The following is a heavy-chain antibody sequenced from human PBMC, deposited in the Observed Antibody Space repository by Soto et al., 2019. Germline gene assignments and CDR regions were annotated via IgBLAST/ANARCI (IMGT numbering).Heavy chain of an antibody. Sequence: PGGSLRLSCAASGFSVSSNYMTWVRQAPGKGLEWVSLIYASGGTWYADSVKGRFTISRDKSENTVYLQMNSLRVEDTAVYYCARDKYCSGGSCFGHMDVWGKGTTVTVSS. CDR2: IYASGGT. J-gene: IGHJ6*03. CDR1: GFSVSSNY. D-gene: IGHD2-15*01. V-gene: IGHV3-66*01. CDR3: ARDKYCSGGSCFGHMDV.